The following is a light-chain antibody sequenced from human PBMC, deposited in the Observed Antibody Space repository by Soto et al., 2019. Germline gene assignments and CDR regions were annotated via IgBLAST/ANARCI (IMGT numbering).Light chain of an antibody. Sequence: DIRMTQSPSFLSASVGDRVTITCQASQNINNYLNWYQQKPGRARKLLIYDASNLEAGVPSRFRGSGSGTDFTFTISRLQPEDIATYYCQQYENLPTFGQGTRLEIK. CDR1: QNINNY. V-gene: IGKV1-33*01. J-gene: IGKJ5*01. CDR2: DAS. CDR3: QQYENLPT.